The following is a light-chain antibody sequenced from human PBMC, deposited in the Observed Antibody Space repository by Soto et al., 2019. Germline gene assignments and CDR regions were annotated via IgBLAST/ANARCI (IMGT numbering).Light chain of an antibody. V-gene: IGLV2-11*01. CDR1: SSDVGGYDY. J-gene: IGLJ2*01. CDR2: DVT. Sequence: QSVLTQPRSVSGSPGRSVTISCTGTSSDVGGYDYVSWYQHRPGKAPRVMIYDVTKRPSGVPDRFSGSKSGNTASLTISGLQAEDEAEYYSCSYAGTDTHVVFGGGTKLTVL. CDR3: CSYAGTDTHVV.